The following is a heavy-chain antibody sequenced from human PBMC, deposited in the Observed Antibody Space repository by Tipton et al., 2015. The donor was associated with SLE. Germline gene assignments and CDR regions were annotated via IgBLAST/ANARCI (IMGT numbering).Heavy chain of an antibody. D-gene: IGHD3-10*01. CDR2: ISYDGSNK. CDR3: AREGLYSYGSGSPFAY. J-gene: IGHJ4*02. V-gene: IGHV3-30*04. Sequence: QLVQSGGGVVQPGRSLRLSCAASGFTFSSYAMHWVRQAPGKGLEWVAVISYDGSNKYYADSVKGRFTISRDNSKNTLYLQMNSLRAEDTAVYYFAREGLYSYGSGSPFAYWGPGTLVTVSS. CDR1: GFTFSSYA.